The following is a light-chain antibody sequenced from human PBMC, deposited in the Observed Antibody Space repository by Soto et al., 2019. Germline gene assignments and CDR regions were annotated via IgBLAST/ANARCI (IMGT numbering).Light chain of an antibody. J-gene: IGKJ4*01. CDR2: DAS. V-gene: IGKV3D-15*01. CDR1: QSVSSN. Sequence: EILMTQSPTTLSVSPGERATLSCRASQSVSSNLAWYQQKPGQAPGLLVYDASTRATDIPARFSGSGSGTDFTLTISSLQSEDVALYYCQQYDDWPLTFGGGTKVEIK. CDR3: QQYDDWPLT.